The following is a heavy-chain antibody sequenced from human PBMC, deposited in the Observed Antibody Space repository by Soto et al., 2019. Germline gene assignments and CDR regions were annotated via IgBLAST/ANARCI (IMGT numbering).Heavy chain of an antibody. J-gene: IGHJ4*02. CDR3: ARDHSGGYYGGAH. V-gene: IGHV1-2*02. CDR2: INPNSGGT. Sequence: ASVKVSCKASGYTFTGYYLHWVRQAPGQGLEWMGWINPNSGGTNYAQKFQGRVTMTRATVISTAYMELSRLRSDDTAVYYCARDHSGGYYGGAHWGQGTLVTVSS. CDR1: GYTFTGYY. D-gene: IGHD6-19*01.